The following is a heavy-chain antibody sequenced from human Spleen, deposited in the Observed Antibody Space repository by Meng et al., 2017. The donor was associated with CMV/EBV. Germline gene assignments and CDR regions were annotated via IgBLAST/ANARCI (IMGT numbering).Heavy chain of an antibody. Sequence: SLKISCAASGFTFDDYAMHWVRQAPGKGLKWVSGISWNSGSIGYADPVKGRFTISRDNVKNSLYLQMNSLRAEDTALYYCAKDISPGGPDDAFDIWGQGTMVTVSS. J-gene: IGHJ3*02. CDR3: AKDISPGGPDDAFDI. V-gene: IGHV3-9*01. CDR2: ISWNSGSI. CDR1: GFTFDDYA. D-gene: IGHD3-10*01.